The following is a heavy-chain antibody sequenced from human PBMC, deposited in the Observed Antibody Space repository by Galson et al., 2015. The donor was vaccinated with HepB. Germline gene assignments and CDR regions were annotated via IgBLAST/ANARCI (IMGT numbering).Heavy chain of an antibody. CDR1: GFTFSNYG. D-gene: IGHD3-3*01. V-gene: IGHV3-30*18. CDR2: ISHDGNNK. CDR3: AKPNLAYNDFWSGSNNWFDP. Sequence: ASGFTFSNYGMHWVRQAPGKGLEWVAVISHDGNNKYYADSVEGRFAISRDDSKNTLFLQMSSLRDEDTAVYYCAKPNLAYNDFWSGSNNWFDPWGQGTLVTVSS. J-gene: IGHJ5*02.